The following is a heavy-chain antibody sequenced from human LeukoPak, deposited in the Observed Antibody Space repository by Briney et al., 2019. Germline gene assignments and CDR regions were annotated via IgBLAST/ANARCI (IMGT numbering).Heavy chain of an antibody. J-gene: IGHJ4*02. V-gene: IGHV4-4*07. CDR3: ARDSPAYSSGWYHFDH. CDR1: GGSISSYY. CDR2: IYASGST. D-gene: IGHD6-19*01. Sequence: SETLSLTCTVSGGSISSYYWSWIRQPAGKGLEWIGRIYASGSTNYNPSLKSRVTMSVDTSKNQFSLKLTSVTAADTAMYYCARDSPAYSSGWYHFDHWGQGTLVTVS.